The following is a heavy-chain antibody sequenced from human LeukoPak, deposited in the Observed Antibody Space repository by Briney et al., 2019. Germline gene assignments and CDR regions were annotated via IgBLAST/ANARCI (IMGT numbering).Heavy chain of an antibody. J-gene: IGHJ4*02. CDR2: IYYTGNT. Sequence: SETLSLTCTVSGGSISISSYYWAWIRQPPGKGLEWIGSIYYTGNTYPNPSLKSRVTMSVDTSKNQFSLKLSSVTAADTAVYYCARTRRGIRRHTPYDYWGQGTLVTVSS. V-gene: IGHV4-39*01. D-gene: IGHD3-16*01. CDR1: GGSISISSYY. CDR3: ARTRRGIRRHTPYDY.